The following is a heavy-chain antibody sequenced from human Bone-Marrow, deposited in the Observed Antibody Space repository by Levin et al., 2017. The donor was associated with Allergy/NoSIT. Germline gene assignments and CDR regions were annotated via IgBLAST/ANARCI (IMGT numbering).Heavy chain of an antibody. V-gene: IGHV3-52*01. CDR1: GFTFSSSW. D-gene: IGHD2-2*01. CDR3: VRGFHYCSSTSWVNYYYYYMDV. J-gene: IGHJ6*03. CDR2: IKCDGSEK. Sequence: PGGSLRLSCAASGFTFSSSWMHWVCQAPEKGLEWVADIKCDGSEKYYVDSVKGRLTISRDNAKNSLYLQVNSLRAEDMTVYYCVRGFHYCSSTSWVNYYYYYMDVWGKGTTVTVSS.